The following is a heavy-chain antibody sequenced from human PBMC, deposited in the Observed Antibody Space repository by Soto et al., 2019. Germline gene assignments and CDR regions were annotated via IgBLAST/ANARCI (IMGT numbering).Heavy chain of an antibody. CDR2: IIPIFGTA. D-gene: IGHD1-1*01. Sequence: SVKVSCKASGGTFSSYAISWVRQAPGQGLEWMGGIIPIFGTANYAQKFQGRVTITADKSTSTAYMELSSLRSEDTAVYYCASAWNDVYNHDMDVWGQGTTVTVSS. V-gene: IGHV1-69*06. CDR3: ASAWNDVYNHDMDV. J-gene: IGHJ6*02. CDR1: GGTFSSYA.